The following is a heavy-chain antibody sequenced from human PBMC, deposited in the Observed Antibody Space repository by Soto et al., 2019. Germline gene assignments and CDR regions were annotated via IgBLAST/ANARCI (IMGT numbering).Heavy chain of an antibody. CDR3: ARMATFGSLNWFDP. V-gene: IGHV1-8*01. CDR2: MNPGSGDT. Sequence: ASVKVSCKASGYSFTNHDVSWVRQATGQGLEWMGWMNPGSGDTGYAQKFQGRGTMTRDISIATAYMELSSLRSDDTAIYYCARMATFGSLNWFDPWGQGTLVTVSS. J-gene: IGHJ5*02. CDR1: GYSFTNHD. D-gene: IGHD3-16*01.